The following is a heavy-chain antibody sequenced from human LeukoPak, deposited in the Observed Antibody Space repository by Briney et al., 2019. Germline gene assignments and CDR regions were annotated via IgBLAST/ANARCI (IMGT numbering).Heavy chain of an antibody. CDR1: GFTVITNY. J-gene: IGHJ4*02. CDR2: IYSGGET. D-gene: IGHD6-13*01. V-gene: IGHV3-66*01. CDR3: ARGPPYSSSWYGVDY. Sequence: SGGSLRLSCVVSGFTVITNYMSWVRQAPGKGLESVSSIYSGGETYYADSVKGGFTISRDISKNTVYLQMNSLRAEDTAVYYCARGPPYSSSWYGVDYWGQGTLVTVSS.